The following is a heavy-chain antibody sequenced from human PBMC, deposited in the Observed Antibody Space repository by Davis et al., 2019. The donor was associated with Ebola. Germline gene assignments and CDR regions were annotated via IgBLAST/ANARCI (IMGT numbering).Heavy chain of an antibody. Sequence: DSVKGRFTISRDNSWSTLYLQMFSLRAEDTAVYYCARDLTVTTLGVGWFDPWGQGTLVTVSS. D-gene: IGHD4-17*01. J-gene: IGHJ5*02. CDR3: ARDLTVTTLGVGWFDP. V-gene: IGHV3-30*01.